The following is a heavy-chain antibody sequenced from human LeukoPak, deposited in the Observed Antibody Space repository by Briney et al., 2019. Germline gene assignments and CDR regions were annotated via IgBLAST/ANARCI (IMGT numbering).Heavy chain of an antibody. CDR1: GGTFSSYA. Sequence: SVKVSCKXSGGTFSSYAISWVRQAPGQGLEWMGGIIPIFGTANYAQKFQGRVTITTDESTSTAYMELSSLRSEDTAVYYCARARAMRAAFDIWGQGTMVTVSS. V-gene: IGHV1-69*05. J-gene: IGHJ3*02. CDR3: ARARAMRAAFDI. CDR2: IIPIFGTA.